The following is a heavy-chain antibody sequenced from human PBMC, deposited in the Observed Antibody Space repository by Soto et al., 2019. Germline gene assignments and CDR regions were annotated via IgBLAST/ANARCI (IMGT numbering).Heavy chain of an antibody. Sequence: QVQLVQSGAEVKTPGASVKVSCKASGYTFASYDINWVRQAPGQGLEWMGWMNPNSNNTGYAQKLQGRLTMTSDSALNIAHMELSSLRSEDTAVYYCAGSDGYHLNWLDSWGQGTLVTVSA. V-gene: IGHV1-8*01. D-gene: IGHD2-21*01. J-gene: IGHJ5*01. CDR1: GYTFASYD. CDR2: MNPNSNNT. CDR3: AGSDGYHLNWLDS.